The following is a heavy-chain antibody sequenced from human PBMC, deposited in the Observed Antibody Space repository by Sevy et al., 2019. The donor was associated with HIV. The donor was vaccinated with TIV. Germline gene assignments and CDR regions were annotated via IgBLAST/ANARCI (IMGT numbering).Heavy chain of an antibody. Sequence: ASVKVSCKASGGTFRNYAINWVRQAPGQGLEWMGAIIPIFGTTNYAQMFQGRLTITADRSTNTDYMELSSLRSEDTAIYYCAKSGGYNWNYFYFDYWGQGALVTVSS. CDR2: IIPIFGTT. CDR3: AKSGGYNWNYFYFDY. D-gene: IGHD1-7*01. CDR1: GGTFRNYA. J-gene: IGHJ4*02. V-gene: IGHV1-69*06.